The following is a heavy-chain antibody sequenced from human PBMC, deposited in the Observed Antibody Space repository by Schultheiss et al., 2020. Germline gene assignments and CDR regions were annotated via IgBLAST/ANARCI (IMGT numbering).Heavy chain of an antibody. J-gene: IGHJ4*02. Sequence: SETLSLTCTVSGGSISAGNYCWGWIRQSPETRLEWIGSIYYSGSAHYNPSLRSRVTISVDTSKNQFSLKLSSVTAADTAVYYCARRPTYYYDSSDYSHFDYWGQGTLVTVSS. D-gene: IGHD3-22*01. CDR3: ARRPTYYYDSSDYSHFDY. CDR2: IYYSGSA. CDR1: GGSISAGNYC. V-gene: IGHV4-39*01.